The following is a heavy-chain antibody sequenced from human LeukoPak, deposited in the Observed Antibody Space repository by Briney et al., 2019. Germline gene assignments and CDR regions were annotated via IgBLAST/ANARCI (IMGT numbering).Heavy chain of an antibody. J-gene: IGHJ4*02. V-gene: IGHV4-30-4*01. Sequence: PSQTLSLTCTVSGGSISSGDYYWSWIRQPPGKGLEWIGYIYYSGSTYYNPSLKSRVTTSVDTSKNQFSLKLSSVTAADTAMYYCARRRGYSYGFDYWGQGTLVTVSS. CDR2: IYYSGST. CDR3: ARRRGYSYGFDY. D-gene: IGHD5-18*01. CDR1: GGSISSGDYY.